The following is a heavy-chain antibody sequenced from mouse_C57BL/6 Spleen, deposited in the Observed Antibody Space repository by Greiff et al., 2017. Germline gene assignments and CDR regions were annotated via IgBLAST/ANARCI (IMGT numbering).Heavy chain of an antibody. V-gene: IGHV1-15*01. D-gene: IGHD1-1*01. CDR1: GYTFTDYE. Sequence: QVQLQQSGAELVRPGASVTLSCKASGYTFTDYEMHWVKQTPVHGLEWIGAIDPETGGTAYNQKFQGKAILTADKSSSTAYMELRSLTSEDSAVYYCTTGKRDYFDYWGQGTTLTVSS. CDR3: TTGKRDYFDY. J-gene: IGHJ2*01. CDR2: IDPETGGT.